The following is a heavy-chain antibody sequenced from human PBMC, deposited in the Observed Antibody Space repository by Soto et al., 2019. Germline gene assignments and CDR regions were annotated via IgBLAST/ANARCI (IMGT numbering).Heavy chain of an antibody. V-gene: IGHV4-31*03. Sequence: PSETLSLTCTVSGGSISSGGYYWSWIRQHPGKGLEWIGYIYYSGSTYYNPSLKSRVTISVDTSKNQFSLKLSSVTAADTAVYYCSRDYGGGSSPGHFDYRGQGTLVTVSS. D-gene: IGHD1-26*01. CDR2: IYYSGST. CDR3: SRDYGGGSSPGHFDY. J-gene: IGHJ4*02. CDR1: GGSISSGGYY.